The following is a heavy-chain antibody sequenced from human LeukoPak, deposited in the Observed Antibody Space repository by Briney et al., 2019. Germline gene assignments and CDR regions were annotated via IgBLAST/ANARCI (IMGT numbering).Heavy chain of an antibody. CDR3: ARRSVAGATTGYYYDS. CDR2: INWNGDNP. D-gene: IGHD1-26*01. Sequence: GGSLRLSCEASGFTFEDYGMTWVRQRPGKGLEYVCEINWNGDNPVYENSLRGRFTISRDNARNSVYLQMSSLRVDDTAFYYCARRSVAGATTGYYYDSWGQGTLVTVSS. CDR1: GFTFEDYG. J-gene: IGHJ4*02. V-gene: IGHV3-20*04.